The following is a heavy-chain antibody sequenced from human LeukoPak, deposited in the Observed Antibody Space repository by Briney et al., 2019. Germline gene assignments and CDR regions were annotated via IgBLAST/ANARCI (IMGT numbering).Heavy chain of an antibody. Sequence: GGSLRLSCAASGFTFSNYWMNWVRQAPGKGLEWVANIKQDGSEKYYVDSVKGRFTISRDNAKNSLYLQMNSLRAEDSAVYYCARDEDYYDSSGSLGYWGQGTLVTVSS. CDR1: GFTFSNYW. D-gene: IGHD3-22*01. CDR3: ARDEDYYDSSGSLGY. V-gene: IGHV3-7*01. J-gene: IGHJ4*02. CDR2: IKQDGSEK.